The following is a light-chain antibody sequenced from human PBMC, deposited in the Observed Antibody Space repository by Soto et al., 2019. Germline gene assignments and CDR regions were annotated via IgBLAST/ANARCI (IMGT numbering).Light chain of an antibody. V-gene: IGKV3-20*01. CDR1: QSVTSSY. J-gene: IGKJ1*01. CDR2: DAS. CDR3: QQYGSSPRT. Sequence: EIVLTQSPGTLSLSPGERATLSCRASQSVTSSYLAWYHQKPGQAPRLLIYDASNRATGIPDRFSGSGSGXXXTLTISRLEPEDFAVYYCQQYGSSPRTFGQGTKVEIK.